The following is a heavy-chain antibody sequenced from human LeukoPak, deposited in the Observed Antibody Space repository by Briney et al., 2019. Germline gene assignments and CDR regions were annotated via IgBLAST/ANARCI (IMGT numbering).Heavy chain of an antibody. CDR3: ARESGYSYGSFDY. Sequence: PSETLSLTCTVSGGSISSSSYYWGWIRQPPGKGLEWIGSIYYSGSTYYNPSLKSRVTISVDTSKNQFSLKLNSVTAADTAVYYCARESGYSYGSFDYWGQGTLVTVSS. J-gene: IGHJ4*02. D-gene: IGHD5-18*01. V-gene: IGHV4-39*07. CDR2: IYYSGST. CDR1: GGSISSSSYY.